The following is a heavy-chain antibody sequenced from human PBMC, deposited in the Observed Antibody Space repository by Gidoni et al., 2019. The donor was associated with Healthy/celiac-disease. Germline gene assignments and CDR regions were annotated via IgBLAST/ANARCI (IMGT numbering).Heavy chain of an antibody. CDR2: ISSSGSTI. D-gene: IGHD6-19*01. Sequence: EVQLVESGGGLVQPGGSLRRPCAASGLTFSIYSIHGVRQAPGKGLEWVSSISSSGSTIYYAGAVKGRFTISRDNAKNSLYLQMNSLGAEDTAVSNCAGVGGWYRNYWGQGTLVTVSS. V-gene: IGHV3-48*01. J-gene: IGHJ4*02. CDR3: AGVGGWYRNY. CDR1: GLTFSIYS.